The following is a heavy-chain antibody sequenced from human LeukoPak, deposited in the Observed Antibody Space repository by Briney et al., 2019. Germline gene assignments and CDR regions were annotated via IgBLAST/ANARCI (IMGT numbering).Heavy chain of an antibody. CDR2: INWYGGST. V-gene: IGHV3-20*04. Sequence: GALRLSCAASGFTFDDYGMSWVRQTPGKGLEWVSSINWYGGSTGYADFVRGRFTISRDNAKNSLYLQLNSLRAEDTALYYYARWLQSSYWYFDLWGRGTLVTVSS. CDR3: ARWLQSSYWYFDL. CDR1: GFTFDDYG. J-gene: IGHJ2*01. D-gene: IGHD5-24*01.